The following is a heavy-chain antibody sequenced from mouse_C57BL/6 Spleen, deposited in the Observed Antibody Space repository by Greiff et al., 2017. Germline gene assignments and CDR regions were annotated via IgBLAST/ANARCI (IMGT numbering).Heavy chain of an antibody. Sequence: EVQLQQSGAALARPGASVKLSCTASGFNIKDDYMPWVKQRPEQGLEWIGWIDPENGDTDYASKFQGKATITADTSSNTAYLQLSSLTSEDTAVYYCTTRLLPFDYWGQGTTLTVSS. V-gene: IGHV14-4*01. CDR2: IDPENGDT. D-gene: IGHD2-3*01. J-gene: IGHJ2*01. CDR3: TTRLLPFDY. CDR1: GFNIKDDY.